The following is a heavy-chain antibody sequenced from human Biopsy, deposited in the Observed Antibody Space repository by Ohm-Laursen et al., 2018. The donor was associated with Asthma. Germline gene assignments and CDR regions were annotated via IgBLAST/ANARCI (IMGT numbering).Heavy chain of an antibody. V-gene: IGHV1-3*04. D-gene: IGHD3-9*01. CDR2: VNTGNGDT. CDR3: ARTYYDFLTGQVKDVFGV. Sequence: ASVKVSCKASGYNFISFAIHWVGQAPGQRLEWMGWVNTGNGDTKYSQKFQGRVTITRDTSASTAYMELRSLRSEDTATYYCARTYYDFLTGQVKDVFGVWGQGTMVTVSS. J-gene: IGHJ3*01. CDR1: GYNFISFA.